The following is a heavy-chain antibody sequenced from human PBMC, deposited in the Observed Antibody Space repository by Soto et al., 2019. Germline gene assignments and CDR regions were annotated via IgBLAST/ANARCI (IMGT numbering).Heavy chain of an antibody. D-gene: IGHD1-26*01. Sequence: SETLSLTCTVSGGSISSYYWSWIRQPPGKGLEWIGYIYYSGSTNYNPSLKSRVTISVDTSKNQFSLKLSPVTAADTAVYYCARMGSGSGSYGRGNWFDPWGQGTLVTVSS. CDR2: IYYSGST. J-gene: IGHJ5*02. V-gene: IGHV4-59*01. CDR3: ARMGSGSGSYGRGNWFDP. CDR1: GGSISSYY.